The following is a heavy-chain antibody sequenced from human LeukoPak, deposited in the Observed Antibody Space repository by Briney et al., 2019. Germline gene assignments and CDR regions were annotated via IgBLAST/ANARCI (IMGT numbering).Heavy chain of an antibody. Sequence: TLSLTCTVSGGSISSGSYYWGWIRQPPGKGLEWIGFIFYSGSTYYNPSLKSRVTISVDTSKNQFSLKLSSVTAADTAVYYCARRGYGASRRYFDYWGQGTLVSVSP. D-gene: IGHD2-15*01. CDR2: IFYSGST. J-gene: IGHJ4*02. CDR3: ARRGYGASRRYFDY. V-gene: IGHV4-39*01. CDR1: GGSISSGSYY.